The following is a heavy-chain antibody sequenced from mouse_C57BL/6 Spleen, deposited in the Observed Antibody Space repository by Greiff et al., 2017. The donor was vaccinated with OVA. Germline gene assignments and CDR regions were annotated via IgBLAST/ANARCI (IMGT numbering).Heavy chain of an antibody. Sequence: QVQLQQPGAELVMPGASVKLSCKASGYTFTSYWMHWVKQRPGQGLEWIGEIDPSDSYTNYNQKFKGKSTLTVDKSSSTAYMQLSSLTSEDSAVYYCARSNYDYFDYWGQGTTLTVSS. CDR1: GYTFTSYW. J-gene: IGHJ2*01. CDR2: IDPSDSYT. D-gene: IGHD2-5*01. V-gene: IGHV1-69*01. CDR3: ARSNYDYFDY.